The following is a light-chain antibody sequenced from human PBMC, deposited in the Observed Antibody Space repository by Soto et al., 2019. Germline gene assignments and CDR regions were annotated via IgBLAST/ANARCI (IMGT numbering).Light chain of an antibody. Sequence: IQLTQSPSSLSASVGDRVTITCRASQGIRNDLGWYQQKPGKAPKLLIYDASSLESGVPSRFSGSGSGTEITLTISSLQPDDFATYYCQQYNSYWTFGQGTKV. CDR3: QQYNSYWT. J-gene: IGKJ1*01. CDR1: QGIRND. CDR2: DAS. V-gene: IGKV1-13*02.